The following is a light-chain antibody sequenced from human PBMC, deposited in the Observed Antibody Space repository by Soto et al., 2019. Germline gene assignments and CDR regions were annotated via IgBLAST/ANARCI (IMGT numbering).Light chain of an antibody. J-gene: IGKJ3*01. CDR3: LQNSDYPPT. CDR2: AAS. V-gene: IGKV1-6*01. CDR1: QGIRND. Sequence: AIQMTQSPSSLCASVGDRVTITCRASQGIRNDLGWYQQKPGQAPKLLIFAASSLQVGVPSRFSGSGSGTDFTLTISSLQPEDFATYYCLQNSDYPPTFGPGTKVDIK.